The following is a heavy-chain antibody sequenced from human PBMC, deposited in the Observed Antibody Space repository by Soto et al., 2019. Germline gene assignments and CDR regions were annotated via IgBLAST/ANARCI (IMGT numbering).Heavy chain of an antibody. CDR1: GYTFTKYG. CDR3: SRARYCTSPSCYNHYYYGMDI. D-gene: IGHD2-2*02. CDR2: IGVYNGKT. J-gene: IGHJ6*02. V-gene: IGHV1-18*04. Sequence: QEQLVQSGGEVKKPGASVRVSCKASGYTFTKYGITWVRQAPGQGREWMGWIGVYNGKTNYARKLQGRVIMTADTSASTAYMELRSLRSDDTAVYYCSRARYCTSPSCYNHYYYGMDIWGQGTTVYVSS.